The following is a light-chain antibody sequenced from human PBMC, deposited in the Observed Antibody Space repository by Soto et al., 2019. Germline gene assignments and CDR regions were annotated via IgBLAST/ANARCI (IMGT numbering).Light chain of an antibody. CDR1: QSLLHITGETF. CDR2: EVS. Sequence: DVVMTQTPLSLSVAPGQPASISCKSSQSLLHITGETFLFWYLQKPGQSPQLLIYEVSTRVSGVPDRFSGSGSGTEFTLTISSLQSEDFAVYYCQQYNVWPRTFGQGTKVDIK. CDR3: QQYNVWPRT. J-gene: IGKJ1*01. V-gene: IGKV2-29*01.